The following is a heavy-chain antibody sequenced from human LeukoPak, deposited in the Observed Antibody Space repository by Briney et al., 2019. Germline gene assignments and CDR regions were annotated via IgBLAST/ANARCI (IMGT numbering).Heavy chain of an antibody. Sequence: GGSLRLSCAASGFTSNGFAMSWVRQAPGKGLEWVAVISYDGSNKYYADSVKGRFTISRDNSKNTLYLQMNSLRAEDTAVYYCARDSSSWNYYFDYWGQGTLVTVSS. CDR1: GFTSNGFA. J-gene: IGHJ4*02. V-gene: IGHV3-30*19. CDR3: ARDSSSWNYYFDY. CDR2: ISYDGSNK. D-gene: IGHD6-13*01.